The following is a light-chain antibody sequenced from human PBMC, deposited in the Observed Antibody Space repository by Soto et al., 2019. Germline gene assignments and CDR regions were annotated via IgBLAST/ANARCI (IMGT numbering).Light chain of an antibody. CDR2: GAS. CDR3: QQYGSSPWT. V-gene: IGKV3-20*01. Sequence: EIVLTQSPDTLSLSTGERATLSCRASQSVSSSYLAWYQQKPGQAPRLLIYGASSRATGIPDRFSGSGSGTDFTLTISRLEPEDFAVYYCQQYGSSPWTFAQGTKVDIK. CDR1: QSVSSSY. J-gene: IGKJ1*01.